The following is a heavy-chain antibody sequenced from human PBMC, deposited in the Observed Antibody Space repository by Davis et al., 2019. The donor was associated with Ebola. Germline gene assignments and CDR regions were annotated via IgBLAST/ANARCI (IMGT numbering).Heavy chain of an antibody. V-gene: IGHV1-3*01. CDR2: INAGNGNT. Sequence: AASVKVSCKASGYTFTSYAMHWVRQAPGQRLEWMGWINAGNGNTKYSQKFQGRVTMTEDTSTDTAYMELYSLRSEDTAVYYCATEYGDYWGQGTLVTVSS. CDR3: ATEYGDY. CDR1: GYTFTSYA. D-gene: IGHD6-6*01. J-gene: IGHJ4*02.